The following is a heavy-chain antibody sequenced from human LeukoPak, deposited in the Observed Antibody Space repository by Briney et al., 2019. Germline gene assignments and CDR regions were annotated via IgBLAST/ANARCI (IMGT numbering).Heavy chain of an antibody. J-gene: IGHJ4*02. CDR3: ARHTYFDY. CDR1: GGSISSSSYY. D-gene: IGHD2-21*01. CDR2: IYYSGST. Sequence: PSETLSLTCTVSGGSISSSSYYWGWIRQPPGKGPEWIGSIYYSGSTYYNPSLKSRVTISVDTSKNQFSLKLSSVTAADTAVYYCARHTYFDYWGQGTLVTVSS. V-gene: IGHV4-39*01.